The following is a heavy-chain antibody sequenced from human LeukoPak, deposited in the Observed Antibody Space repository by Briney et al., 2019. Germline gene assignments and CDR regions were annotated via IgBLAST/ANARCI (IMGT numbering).Heavy chain of an antibody. CDR2: ISSSSSTI. CDR3: AGGYSSSWASGFDT. V-gene: IGHV3-48*01. CDR1: GFTFSSYS. J-gene: IGHJ5*02. D-gene: IGHD6-13*01. Sequence: GGALRLSCAASGFTFSSYSMNWVRQAPGKGLEWVSYISSSSSTIYCADSVKGRFTISRDNAKNSLYLQMTSLRAEDTAVYYCAGGYSSSWASGFDTWGQGTLVTVSS.